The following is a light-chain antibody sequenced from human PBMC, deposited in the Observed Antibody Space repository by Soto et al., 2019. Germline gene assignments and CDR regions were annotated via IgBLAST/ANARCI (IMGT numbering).Light chain of an antibody. CDR1: SSDVGSYNL. CDR3: CSYAGSSTFEL. CDR2: EGS. J-gene: IGLJ2*01. V-gene: IGLV2-23*03. Sequence: QSALTQPASVSGSPGQSITISCTGTSSDVGSYNLVSWYQQHPGKAPKLMIYEGSKRPSGVSNRFSGSKSGNTASLTISGLQAEDAADYYCCSYAGSSTFELFGGGTKLTVL.